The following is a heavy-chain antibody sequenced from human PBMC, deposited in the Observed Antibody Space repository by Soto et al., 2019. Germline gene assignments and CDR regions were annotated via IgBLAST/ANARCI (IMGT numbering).Heavy chain of an antibody. J-gene: IGHJ6*02. D-gene: IGHD1-26*01. CDR2: ISLGGSYT. Sequence: EVQLLESGGGLVQPGGSLRLSCAASGFTFSTYAMSWVRQAPGKGLEWVSAISLGGSYTYYADSVKGRFTISRDNSKNRLYLQMNSLRAEDTAVYYCAKGQSDSGGYYTPLAHGMDVWGRGTTVTVSS. CDR3: AKGQSDSGGYYTPLAHGMDV. CDR1: GFTFSTYA. V-gene: IGHV3-23*01.